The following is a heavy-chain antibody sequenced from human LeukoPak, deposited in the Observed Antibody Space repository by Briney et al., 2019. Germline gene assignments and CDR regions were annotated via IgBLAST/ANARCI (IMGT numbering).Heavy chain of an antibody. CDR2: MKEDGSFI. V-gene: IGHV3-7*01. CDR1: GFAFSSFW. Sequence: GGSLRLSCAASGFAFSSFWMTWVRQAPGKGLEWVAIMKEDGSFIYYADSVKGRFTISRDNAKNSLYLQMSSLRTEDTAVYYCARDPARRFDYWGQGTLVTVSS. J-gene: IGHJ4*02. D-gene: IGHD2-2*01. CDR3: ARDPARRFDY.